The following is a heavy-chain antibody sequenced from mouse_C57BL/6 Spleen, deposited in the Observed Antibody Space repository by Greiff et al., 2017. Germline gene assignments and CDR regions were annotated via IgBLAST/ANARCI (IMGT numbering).Heavy chain of an antibody. Sequence: VQLQQSGAELVKPGASVKLSCKASGYTFTEYTIHWVKQRSGQGLEWIGWFYPGSGSIKYNEKFKDKATLTADKSSSTVYMELSSLTAEDSAVYVCARHEEGVDYLDYWGQGTTLTVSS. J-gene: IGHJ2*01. V-gene: IGHV1-62-2*01. CDR1: GYTFTEYT. CDR2: FYPGSGSI. CDR3: ARHEEGVDYLDY.